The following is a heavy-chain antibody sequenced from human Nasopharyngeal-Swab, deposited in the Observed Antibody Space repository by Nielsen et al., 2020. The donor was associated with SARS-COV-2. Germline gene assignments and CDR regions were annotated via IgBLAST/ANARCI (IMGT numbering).Heavy chain of an antibody. CDR3: ARDLRFFTPSNYYYYGMDV. CDR2: INSDGSST. D-gene: IGHD3-3*01. V-gene: IGHV3-74*01. Sequence: GESLKISCAASGFTFSSYWMHWVRQAPGKGLVWVSRINSDGSSTSYADSVKGRFTISRDNAKNTLSLQMNSLRAEDTAVYYCARDLRFFTPSNYYYYGMDVWGQGTTVTVSS. CDR1: GFTFSSYW. J-gene: IGHJ6*02.